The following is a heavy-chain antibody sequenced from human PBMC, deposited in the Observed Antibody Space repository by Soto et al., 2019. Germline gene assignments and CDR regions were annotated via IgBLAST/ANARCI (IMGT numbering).Heavy chain of an antibody. CDR3: ARDPVYGSGSYYNWFDP. V-gene: IGHV3-74*01. D-gene: IGHD3-10*01. J-gene: IGHJ5*02. Sequence: WGSLRLSCXASGFTFSSYWMHWVRQAPGKGLVWVSRINSDGSSTSYADSVKGRFTISRDNAKNTLYLQMNSLRAEDTAVYYCARDPVYGSGSYYNWFDPWGQGTLVTVS. CDR2: INSDGSST. CDR1: GFTFSSYW.